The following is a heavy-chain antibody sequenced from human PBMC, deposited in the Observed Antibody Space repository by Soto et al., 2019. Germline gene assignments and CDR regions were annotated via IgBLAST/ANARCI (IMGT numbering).Heavy chain of an antibody. CDR2: ISGRGDTT. Sequence: EVQLLESGGGLVQPGRSLRLSCAASGFTFNNYAMSWVRQAPGKRLEWVSAISGRGDTTSYADSVKGRFTVSREGSKNTLYLQMNCLRAADTSVYYCAKGLGGSGSITPRVDFWGQGTLVTVSS. CDR3: AKGLGGSGSITPRVDF. CDR1: GFTFNNYA. V-gene: IGHV3-23*01. D-gene: IGHD3-10*01. J-gene: IGHJ4*02.